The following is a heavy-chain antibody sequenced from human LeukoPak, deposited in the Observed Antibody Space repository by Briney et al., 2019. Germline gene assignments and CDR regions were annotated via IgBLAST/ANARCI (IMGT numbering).Heavy chain of an antibody. J-gene: IGHJ4*02. D-gene: IGHD5-24*01. V-gene: IGHV3-53*01. CDR1: GFPVSTNY. Sequence: RGSLRLSCAASGFPVSTNYMSWVRQSPGKGLEWVSIIYSGGRTYYADSVKGRFTISRDNSKNTLYFQMDSLRAEDTAVYYCARVTRDGYNKYLDFWGQGTLVTVSS. CDR3: ARVTRDGYNKYLDF. CDR2: IYSGGRT.